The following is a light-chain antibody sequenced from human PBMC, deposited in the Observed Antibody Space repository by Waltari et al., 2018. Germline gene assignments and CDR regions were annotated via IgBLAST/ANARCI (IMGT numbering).Light chain of an antibody. Sequence: QSALTQPRPVSGSPGQSVTISCTGSSSDVCDYNYVSWYQQHPDTAPNLLIYDVTKRPSGVPDRFSGSKSGNTASLTISGLQAEDEADYYCCSYAGRYTFDVVFGGGTKLTVL. CDR1: SSDVCDYNY. V-gene: IGLV2-11*01. CDR3: CSYAGRYTFDVV. J-gene: IGLJ2*01. CDR2: DVT.